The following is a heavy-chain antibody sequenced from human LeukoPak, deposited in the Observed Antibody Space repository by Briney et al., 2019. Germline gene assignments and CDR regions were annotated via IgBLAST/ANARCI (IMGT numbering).Heavy chain of an antibody. Sequence: ASVTVSCKASGYTFTSYYMHWVRQAPGQGLEWMGMVTPSGGSTSYAQKFQGRVTMTRDTSTTTVYMELSSLRSEDTAVYYCARSYCSAGYCNLHYSDYWGQGTLVTVA. D-gene: IGHD2-15*01. CDR1: GYTFTSYY. V-gene: IGHV1-46*01. CDR2: VTPSGGST. CDR3: ARSYCSAGYCNLHYSDY. J-gene: IGHJ4*02.